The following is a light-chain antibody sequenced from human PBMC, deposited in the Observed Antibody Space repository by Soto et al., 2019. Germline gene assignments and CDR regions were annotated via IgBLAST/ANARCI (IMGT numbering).Light chain of an antibody. CDR1: QTVGRY. J-gene: IGKJ5*01. CDR2: DAS. Sequence: EIVLTQSPATLSLSPGDRVTLSCRASQTVGRYLSWYQHSPGQGPRLLVYDASNRATGITARFSGSGSETDFTLTISSLEPEDFAVYYCQQRLHWPITFGQGTRLEIK. CDR3: QQRLHWPIT. V-gene: IGKV3-11*01.